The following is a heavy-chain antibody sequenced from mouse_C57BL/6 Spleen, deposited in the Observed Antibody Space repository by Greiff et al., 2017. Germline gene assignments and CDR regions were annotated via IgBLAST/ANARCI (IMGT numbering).Heavy chain of an antibody. CDR3: ATSYYYGSRRYFDV. V-gene: IGHV1-72*01. CDR2: IDPNSGGT. J-gene: IGHJ1*03. D-gene: IGHD1-1*01. Sequence: QVQLQQPGAELVKPGASVKLSCKASGYTFTSYWMHWVKQRPGRGLEWSGRIDPNSGGTKYNEKFKSKATLTVDKPSSTAYMQLSSLTSEDSAVYYCATSYYYGSRRYFDVWGTGTTVTVSS. CDR1: GYTFTSYW.